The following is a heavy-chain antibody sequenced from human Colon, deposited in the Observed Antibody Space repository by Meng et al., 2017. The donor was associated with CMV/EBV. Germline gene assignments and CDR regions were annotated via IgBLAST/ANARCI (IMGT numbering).Heavy chain of an antibody. CDR3: AGGPVVEWIFLAFDI. Sequence: QLQESGPGPVKPYHTLSLTCTVSGGSISSGDYHWNWIRQPPGKGLEWMGYIYDSGTTYYNPSLKSRLSISVDTSKNQFPLNLSSLTAADTAVYYCAGGPVVEWIFLAFDIWGQGTLVTVSS. CDR2: IYDSGTT. D-gene: IGHD3-3*01. V-gene: IGHV4-30-4*08. J-gene: IGHJ3*02. CDR1: GGSISSGDYH.